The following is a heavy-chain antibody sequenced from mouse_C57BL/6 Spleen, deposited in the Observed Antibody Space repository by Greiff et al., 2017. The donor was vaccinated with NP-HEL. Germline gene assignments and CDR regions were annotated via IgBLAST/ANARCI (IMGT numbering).Heavy chain of an antibody. V-gene: IGHV1-81*01. D-gene: IGHD6-1*01. J-gene: IGHJ4*01. CDR1: GYTFTSYG. Sequence: QVQLKESGAELARPGASVKLSCKASGYTFTSYGISWVKQRTGQGLEWIGEIYPRSGNTYYNEKFKGKATLTADKSSSTAYMELRSLTSEDSAVYFCARKGIPLRDAMDYWGQGTSVTVSS. CDR2: IYPRSGNT. CDR3: ARKGIPLRDAMDY.